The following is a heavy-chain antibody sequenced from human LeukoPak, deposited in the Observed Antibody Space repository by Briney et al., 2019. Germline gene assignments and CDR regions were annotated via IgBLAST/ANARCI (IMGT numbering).Heavy chain of an antibody. D-gene: IGHD6-13*01. CDR2: IYSGGST. V-gene: IGHV3-53*01. CDR3: ARAVVTAAGTHYYYYMDV. Sequence: GGSLRLSCAASGFTVRSNYMSWVRQAPGKGLEWVAVIYSGGSTYYAGSVKGRFTISRDNPKNTLYLQMNSLRAEDTAVYYCARAVVTAAGTHYYYYMDVWGKGTTVTVSS. CDR1: GFTVRSNY. J-gene: IGHJ6*03.